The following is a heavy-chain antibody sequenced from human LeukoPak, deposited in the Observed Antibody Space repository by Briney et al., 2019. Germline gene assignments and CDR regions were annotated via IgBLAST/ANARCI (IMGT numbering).Heavy chain of an antibody. V-gene: IGHV3-23*01. CDR1: GFTFSSYA. CDR3: AKDKGWGYSAYDCYGMDV. D-gene: IGHD1-26*01. CDR2: ISGSGSST. J-gene: IGHJ6*02. Sequence: GGSLRLSCAASGFTFSSYAMSWVRQAPGKGLEWASAISGSGSSTYYADSVKGRFTISRDNSKNTLYLQMNSLRAEDTAVYYCAKDKGWGYSAYDCYGMDVWGQGTTVTVSS.